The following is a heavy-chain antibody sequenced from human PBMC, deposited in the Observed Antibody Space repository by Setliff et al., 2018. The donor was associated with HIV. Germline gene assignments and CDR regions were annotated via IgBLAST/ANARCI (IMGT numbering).Heavy chain of an antibody. CDR3: ARRGVGTSDAFDL. CDR1: GYTFTAYY. V-gene: IGHV1-2*02. J-gene: IGHJ3*01. D-gene: IGHD2-8*01. CDR2: INSNNGGT. Sequence: ASVKVSCKTSGYTFTAYYIHWVRQAPGQGLEWMGWINSNNGGTKYAQNFQGRVTMTRDTSINTAYMDLGRLRSDDTAVYYCARRGVGTSDAFDLWGQGTMVTVSS.